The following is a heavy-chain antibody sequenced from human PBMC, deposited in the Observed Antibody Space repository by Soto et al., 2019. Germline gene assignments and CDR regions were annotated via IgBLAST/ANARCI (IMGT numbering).Heavy chain of an antibody. V-gene: IGHV3-9*01. CDR2: ITWNSDRV. CDR3: GKGLSIAAIDY. D-gene: IGHD6-13*01. J-gene: IGHJ4*02. Sequence: EVQLVESGGGLVQPGRSLRLSCTASGFTFDDDALHWVRQAPGKGLEWVSGITWNSDRVDYADSVKGRFTISRDNARNSLYLQMNSLRAEDTALYFCGKGLSIAAIDYWGQGTLVTVSS. CDR1: GFTFDDDA.